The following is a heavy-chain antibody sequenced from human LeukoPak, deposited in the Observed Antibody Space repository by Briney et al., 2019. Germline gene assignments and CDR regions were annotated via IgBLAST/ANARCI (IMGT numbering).Heavy chain of an antibody. CDR2: IYYSGST. Sequence: SETLSLTCTVSGDSVSSGSYYWSWIRQPPGKGLEWIGYIYYSGSTNYNPSLKSRVTISVDTSKNQFSLKLSSVTAADTAVYYCARGSNRDYGGNNWFDPWGQGTLVTVSS. V-gene: IGHV4-61*01. CDR1: GDSVSSGSYY. CDR3: ARGSNRDYGGNNWFDP. J-gene: IGHJ5*02. D-gene: IGHD4-23*01.